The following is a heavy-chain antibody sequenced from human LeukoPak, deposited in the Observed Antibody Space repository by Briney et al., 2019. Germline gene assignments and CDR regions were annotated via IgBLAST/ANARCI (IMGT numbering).Heavy chain of an antibody. CDR2: VNPNNGDS. J-gene: IGHJ4*02. D-gene: IGHD3-10*01. Sequence: ASVKISCKASGCTFTGYYMHWVRQAPGQGLEWVGLVNPNNGDSKYAQKFRGRVTMTRDTSVSTAYMELSRLRSDDTAVYYCARDSRVTNGDYWGQGTLVTVSS. CDR1: GCTFTGYY. V-gene: IGHV1-2*02. CDR3: ARDSRVTNGDY.